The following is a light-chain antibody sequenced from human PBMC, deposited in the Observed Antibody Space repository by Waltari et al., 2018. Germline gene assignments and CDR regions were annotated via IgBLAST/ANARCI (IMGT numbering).Light chain of an antibody. V-gene: IGKV1-39*01. CDR3: QQSYDYPFT. J-gene: IGKJ3*01. Sequence: DIQMTQSPSSLSASVGDRVTIGCRATQNITRYLNWYQQKPGKAPNLLIHTVSKLHSGVPSRFGGSGSGTDFTLAISSLQPEDFASYYCQQSYDYPFTFGPGTTVDLK. CDR1: QNITRY. CDR2: TVS.